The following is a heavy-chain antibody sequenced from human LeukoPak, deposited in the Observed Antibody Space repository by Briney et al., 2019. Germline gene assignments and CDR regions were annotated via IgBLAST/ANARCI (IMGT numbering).Heavy chain of an antibody. Sequence: GGSLRLSCEASGFTLSDHYMDWVRQAPGKGLEWVGRTRNKAQGYTTEYAASVKGRFTISRDDSKNSLYLQMNSLRAEDTAVYYCARDPATVTDGDVFDYWGQGTLVTVSS. D-gene: IGHD4-17*01. CDR1: GFTLSDHY. CDR3: ARDPATVTDGDVFDY. J-gene: IGHJ4*02. CDR2: TRNKAQGYTT. V-gene: IGHV3-72*01.